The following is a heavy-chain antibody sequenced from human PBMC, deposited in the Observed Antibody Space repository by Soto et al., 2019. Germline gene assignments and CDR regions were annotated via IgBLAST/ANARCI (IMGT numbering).Heavy chain of an antibody. Sequence: EVQLVESGGGLVQPGGSLRLSCAASGFSFSNYAIDWVRQAPGEGLEWVSYISGRSSNIRYADSVKGRFTISRDNAKSSVDLQLISLGADDTSVYYCARDPSRGSEWAQYLELWGSGTLDTVSS. CDR1: GFSFSNYA. V-gene: IGHV3-48*01. CDR2: ISGRSSNI. D-gene: IGHD1-26*01. CDR3: ARDPSRGSEWAQYLEL. J-gene: IGHJ2*01.